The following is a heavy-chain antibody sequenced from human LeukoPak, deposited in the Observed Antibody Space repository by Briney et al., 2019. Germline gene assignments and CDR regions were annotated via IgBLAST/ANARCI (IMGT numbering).Heavy chain of an antibody. CDR1: GGSISSYY. CDR3: ARHFAVAGWASRFDP. J-gene: IGHJ5*02. V-gene: IGHV4-59*08. CDR2: IYYSGST. Sequence: SETLSLTCTVSGGSISSYYWGWIRQPPGKGLEWIGYIYYSGSTNYNTSLKSRVTISVDTSKNQFSLKLSSVTAADTAVYYCARHFAVAGWASRFDPWGQGTLVTVSS. D-gene: IGHD6-19*01.